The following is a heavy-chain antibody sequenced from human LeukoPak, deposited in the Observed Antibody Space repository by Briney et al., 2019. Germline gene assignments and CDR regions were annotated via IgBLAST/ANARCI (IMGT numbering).Heavy chain of an antibody. CDR2: MNPKSGDT. Sequence: GASVTVSYKASGYTFTSYDIKWVGQATGQGGEGMGWMNPKSGDTGYAQKFQGRVTITRNTSIDTVYMEMNSRRPGDQAVYYCARQREAGTPLTNPLEYSYYYMDVWGKGTTATVSS. J-gene: IGHJ6*03. V-gene: IGHV1-8*01. CDR3: ARQREAGTPLTNPLEYSYYYMDV. CDR1: GYTFTSYD. D-gene: IGHD1-7*01.